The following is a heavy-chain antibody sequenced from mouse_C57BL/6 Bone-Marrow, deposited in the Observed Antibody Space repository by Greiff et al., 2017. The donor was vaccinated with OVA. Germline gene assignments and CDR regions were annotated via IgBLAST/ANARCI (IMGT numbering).Heavy chain of an antibody. CDR1: GYTFTDYY. Sequence: EVQLQQSGPELVKPGASVKISCKASGYTFTDYYMNWVKQSHGKSLEWIGDINPNNGGTSYNQKFKGKATLTVDKSSSTAYMELRSLTSEDSAVYYCARSASYYAYFDYWGQGTTLTVSS. D-gene: IGHD2-10*01. CDR3: ARSASYYAYFDY. CDR2: INPNNGGT. V-gene: IGHV1-26*01. J-gene: IGHJ2*01.